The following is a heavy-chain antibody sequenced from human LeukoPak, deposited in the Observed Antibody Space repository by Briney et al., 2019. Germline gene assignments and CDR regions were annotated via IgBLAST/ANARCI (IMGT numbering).Heavy chain of an antibody. CDR3: ARVGRFLEWLLWDY. V-gene: IGHV1-18*01. J-gene: IGHJ4*02. Sequence: ASVKVSCKASGYTFTSYGISWVRQAPGQGLEWMGWISAYNGNTNYAQKLQGRVTMTSDTSTSTAYMELRSLRSDDTAVYYCARVGRFLEWLLWDYWGQGTLVTVSS. D-gene: IGHD3-3*01. CDR1: GYTFTSYG. CDR2: ISAYNGNT.